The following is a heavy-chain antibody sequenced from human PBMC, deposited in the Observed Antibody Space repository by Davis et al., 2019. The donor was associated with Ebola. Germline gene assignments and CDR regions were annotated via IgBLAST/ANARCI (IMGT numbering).Heavy chain of an antibody. Sequence: SETLSLTCAVYGGSFSGYYWSWIRQPPGKGLEWIGEIYHSGSTNYNPSLKSRVTISVDKSKNQFSLKLSSVTAADTAVYYCARVAFPHRYYGMDVWGQGTTVTVSS. J-gene: IGHJ6*02. V-gene: IGHV4-34*01. CDR2: IYHSGST. CDR3: ARVAFPHRYYGMDV. CDR1: GGSFSGYY.